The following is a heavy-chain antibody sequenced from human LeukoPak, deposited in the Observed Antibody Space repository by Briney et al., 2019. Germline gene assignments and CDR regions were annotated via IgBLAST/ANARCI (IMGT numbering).Heavy chain of an antibody. CDR3: ARGRGSGSYYSYYFDY. CDR1: GGSFSGYY. V-gene: IGHV4-34*01. CDR2: INHSGST. J-gene: IGHJ4*02. Sequence: PSETLSLTCAVSGGSFSGYYWSWIRQPPGKGLEWIGEINHSGSTNYNPSLKSRVTISVDTSKNQFSLKLSSVTAADTAVYYCARGRGSGSYYSYYFDYWGRGTLVTVSS. D-gene: IGHD3-10*01.